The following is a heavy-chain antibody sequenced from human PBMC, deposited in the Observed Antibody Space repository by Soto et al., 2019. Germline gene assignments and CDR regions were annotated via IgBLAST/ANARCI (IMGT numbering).Heavy chain of an antibody. J-gene: IGHJ4*02. CDR3: ARGNYDTDY. D-gene: IGHD3-22*01. CDR1: GYTFTSYG. V-gene: IGHV1-18*01. Sequence: QVQLVQSGGEVKKPGASVKVSCKASGYTFTSYGITWVRQAPGQGLEWMGWISSYNGNTNFAQQFQGRVSMTTDTSTSTVYMELRSLRSDDTAVYCCARGNYDTDYWGQGTLVTVSS. CDR2: ISSYNGNT.